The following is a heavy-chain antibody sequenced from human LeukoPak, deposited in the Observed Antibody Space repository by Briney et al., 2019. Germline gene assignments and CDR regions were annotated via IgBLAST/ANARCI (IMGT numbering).Heavy chain of an antibody. J-gene: IGHJ3*02. CDR3: AKSRYDFWSGYYTGGGNAFDI. CDR2: ISSSSSYI. CDR1: GFTFSSYS. D-gene: IGHD3-3*01. Sequence: GGSLRLSCAASGFTFSSYSMNWVRQAPGKGLEWVSSISSSSSYIYYADSVKGRFTISRDNAKNSLYLQMNSLRAEDMALYYCAKSRYDFWSGYYTGGGNAFDIWGQGTMVTVSS. V-gene: IGHV3-21*04.